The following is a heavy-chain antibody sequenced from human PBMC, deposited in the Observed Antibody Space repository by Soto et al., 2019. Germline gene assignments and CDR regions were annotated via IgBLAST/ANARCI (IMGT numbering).Heavy chain of an antibody. CDR2: IRSKGHNYAT. Sequence: GGAQTLSCTDSGDAYSDRAVYWVRQASRTGPEWVGRIRSKGHNYATEYAASVKGRFTISRDDSKNTAYLQMNSLQTEDTAVYYCTRDLFSYDYSGILWFDPWGQGTLVTVSS. D-gene: IGHD3-16*01. J-gene: IGHJ5*02. V-gene: IGHV3-73*01. CDR1: GDAYSDRA. CDR3: TRDLFSYDYSGILWFDP.